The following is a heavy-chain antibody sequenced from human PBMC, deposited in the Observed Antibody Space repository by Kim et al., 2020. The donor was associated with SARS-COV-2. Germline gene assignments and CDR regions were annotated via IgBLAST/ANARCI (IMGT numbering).Heavy chain of an antibody. J-gene: IGHJ6*02. CDR1: GFTVSSNY. CDR3: ARSPQTGYFYYYYGMDV. D-gene: IGHD3-9*01. V-gene: IGHV3-53*04. Sequence: GGSLRLSCAASGFTVSSNYMSWVRQAPGKGLEWVSVIYSGGSTYYADSVKGRFTISRHNSKNTLYLQMNSLRAEDTAVYYCARSPQTGYFYYYYGMDVWGQGTTVTVSS. CDR2: IYSGGST.